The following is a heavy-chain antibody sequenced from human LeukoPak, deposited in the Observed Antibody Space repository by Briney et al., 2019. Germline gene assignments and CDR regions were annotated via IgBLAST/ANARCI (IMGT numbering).Heavy chain of an antibody. CDR3: ARDQLGSGPVLDAFDT. D-gene: IGHD2-15*01. J-gene: IGHJ3*02. Sequence: GSLRLSCATSGFSFSIAWMSWVRQPPGKGLEWIGEINHSGSTNYNPSLKSRVTISVDTSKNQCSLKLSSVTAADTAVYYCARDQLGSGPVLDAFDTWGQGTMVTVSS. CDR1: GFSFSIAW. V-gene: IGHV4-4*02. CDR2: INHSGST.